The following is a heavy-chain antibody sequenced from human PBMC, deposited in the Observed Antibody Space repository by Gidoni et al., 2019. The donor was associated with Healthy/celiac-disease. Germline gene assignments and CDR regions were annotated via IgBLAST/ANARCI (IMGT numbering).Heavy chain of an antibody. D-gene: IGHD3-10*01. Sequence: QVQLQESGPGLVKPSETLSLTCTVSGGSISSYYWSWIRQPPGKGLEWIGYIYYSGSTNYNPSLKSRVTISVDTSKNQFSLKLSSVTAADTAVYYCARDFPGGYWGQGTLVTVSS. CDR2: IYYSGST. V-gene: IGHV4-59*01. CDR1: GGSISSYY. J-gene: IGHJ4*02. CDR3: ARDFPGGY.